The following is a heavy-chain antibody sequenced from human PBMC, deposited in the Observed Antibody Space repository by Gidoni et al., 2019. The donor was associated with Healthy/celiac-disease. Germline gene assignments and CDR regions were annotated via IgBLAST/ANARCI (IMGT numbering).Heavy chain of an antibody. D-gene: IGHD1-1*01. CDR1: GFTFSSYA. J-gene: IGHJ4*02. V-gene: IGHV3-30-3*01. Sequence: QVQLVESGGGVVQPGGSLRLSCAASGFTFSSYAMPWVRLAPGKGLEWVAVISYDGSTEYYAVSVTGRFTISRDYSQNTLYLPMDRPRADYTAVYYCAGVYHWNHLDYWGQGTLVTVSS. CDR3: AGVYHWNHLDY. CDR2: ISYDGSTE.